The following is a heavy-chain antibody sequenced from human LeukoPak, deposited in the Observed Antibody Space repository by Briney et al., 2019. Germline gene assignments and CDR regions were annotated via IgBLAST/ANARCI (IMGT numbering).Heavy chain of an antibody. V-gene: IGHV1-2*02. Sequence: ASVKVSYKASGYTFTAYYMHWVRQAPGQGLEWMGWINPNSGGTNYAQQFQGRVTMTRDTSSSTAYMELSRLRSDDTAVYYCARGASGVYTVTTSWFDPWARGTLVTVS. J-gene: IGHJ5*02. CDR2: INPNSGGT. CDR1: GYTFTAYY. D-gene: IGHD4-17*01. CDR3: ARGASGVYTVTTSWFDP.